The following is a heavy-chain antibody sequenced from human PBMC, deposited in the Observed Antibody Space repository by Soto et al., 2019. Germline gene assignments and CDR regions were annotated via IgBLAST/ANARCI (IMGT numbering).Heavy chain of an antibody. CDR3: AREKAAAHLDY. J-gene: IGHJ4*02. Sequence: VGSLRLSCEDSGFTFSRNWMSWVRQAPGKGLEWVANIKQDGLEKYYVDSVKGRFTISRDNAKKSLYLQMNSLRAEDTAVYYCAREKAAAHLDYWGQGTLVTVSS. V-gene: IGHV3-7*03. D-gene: IGHD6-13*01. CDR1: GFTFSRNW. CDR2: IKQDGLEK.